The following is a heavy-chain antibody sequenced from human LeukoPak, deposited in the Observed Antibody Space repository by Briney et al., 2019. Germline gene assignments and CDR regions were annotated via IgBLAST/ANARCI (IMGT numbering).Heavy chain of an antibody. D-gene: IGHD4-17*01. J-gene: IGHJ5*02. CDR3: ARSYGDYLNWFDP. Sequence: SETLSLTCIVSGGSINSSSYCWGWIRQPPGTGLEWIGSIYYSGSTYYNPSLKSRVTISVDTSKNQFSLKLSSVTAADTAVYYCARSYGDYLNWFDPWGQGTLVTVSS. CDR1: GGSINSSSYC. CDR2: IYYSGST. V-gene: IGHV4-39*01.